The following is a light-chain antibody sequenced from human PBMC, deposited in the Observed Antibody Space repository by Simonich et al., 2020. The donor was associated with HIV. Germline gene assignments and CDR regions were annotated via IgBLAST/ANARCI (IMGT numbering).Light chain of an antibody. CDR2: DVS. Sequence: QSALTQPASVSGSPGQSITFSCTGTSSAVGGYNYVSWYQQHPGKAPKLMIYDVSNRPSGVSNRFSGSKSGNTASLTISGLQAEDEADYYCSSYTSSSTLVFGGGTKLTVL. V-gene: IGLV2-14*03. J-gene: IGLJ2*01. CDR1: SSAVGGYNY. CDR3: SSYTSSSTLV.